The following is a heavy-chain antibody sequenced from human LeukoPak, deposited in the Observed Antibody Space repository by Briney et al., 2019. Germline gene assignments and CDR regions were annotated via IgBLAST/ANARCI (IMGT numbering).Heavy chain of an antibody. D-gene: IGHD5-18*01. Sequence: SETLSFTCTVSGGSINSYYWSWIRQPPGKGLEWIGNIYYSGSTNYNPSLKSRVTISVDTSKNQFSLKLSSVTAADTAVYYRAGGSTAPTGWFDPWGQGTLVTVSS. CDR2: IYYSGST. CDR1: GGSINSYY. V-gene: IGHV4-59*01. CDR3: AGGSTAPTGWFDP. J-gene: IGHJ5*02.